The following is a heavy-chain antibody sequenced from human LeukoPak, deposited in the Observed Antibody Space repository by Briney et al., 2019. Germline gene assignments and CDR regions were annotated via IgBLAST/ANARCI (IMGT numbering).Heavy chain of an antibody. CDR2: INHSGST. J-gene: IGHJ4*02. V-gene: IGHV4-34*01. Sequence: SETLSLTCAVYGGSFSGYYWSWICQPPGKGLEWIGEINHSGSTNYNPSLKSRVTISVDTSKNQFSLKLSSVTAADTAVYYCARGRYCSGGSCRFDYWGQGTLVTVSS. CDR1: GGSFSGYY. D-gene: IGHD2-15*01. CDR3: ARGRYCSGGSCRFDY.